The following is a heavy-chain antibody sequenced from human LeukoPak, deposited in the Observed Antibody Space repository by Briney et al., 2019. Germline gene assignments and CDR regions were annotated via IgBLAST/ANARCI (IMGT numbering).Heavy chain of an antibody. J-gene: IGHJ5*02. Sequence: ASVKVSCKASSYTFTNYAFTWVRQAPGQGLEWMGWISAYNGNTNYAQKLQGRVTMTTDTSTSTAYMELRSLRSDDTAVYYCARGLEWLTRRHTWFDPWGPGTLVTVSS. D-gene: IGHD3-3*01. CDR1: SYTFTNYA. CDR3: ARGLEWLTRRHTWFDP. CDR2: ISAYNGNT. V-gene: IGHV1-18*01.